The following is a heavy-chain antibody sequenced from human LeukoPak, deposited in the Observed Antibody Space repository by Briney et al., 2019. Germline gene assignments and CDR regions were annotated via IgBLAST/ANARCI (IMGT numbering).Heavy chain of an antibody. CDR1: GYTFTSYG. Sequence: GASVKVSCKASGYTFTSYGISWVRQAPGQGLEWMGWISAYNGNTNYAQKLQGRVTMTTDTSTSTAYMELRSLRSDDTAVYYCARDRGAHTGRSRLVDAFDYWGQGTLVTVSS. J-gene: IGHJ4*02. D-gene: IGHD6-19*01. CDR2: ISAYNGNT. V-gene: IGHV1-18*01. CDR3: ARDRGAHTGRSRLVDAFDY.